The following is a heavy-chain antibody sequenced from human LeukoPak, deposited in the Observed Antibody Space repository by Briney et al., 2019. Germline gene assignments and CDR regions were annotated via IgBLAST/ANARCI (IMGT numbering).Heavy chain of an antibody. CDR1: GYTFTGYY. CDR3: ASQVDLYDSSGYYYLVFDY. Sequence: GASVKVSCKASGYTFTGYYMHWVRQAPGQGLEWMGWINPNSGGTNYAQKFQGRVTMTRDTSISTAYMELSRLRSDDTAVYYCASQVDLYDSSGYYYLVFDYWGQGTLVTVSS. D-gene: IGHD3-22*01. J-gene: IGHJ4*02. V-gene: IGHV1-2*02. CDR2: INPNSGGT.